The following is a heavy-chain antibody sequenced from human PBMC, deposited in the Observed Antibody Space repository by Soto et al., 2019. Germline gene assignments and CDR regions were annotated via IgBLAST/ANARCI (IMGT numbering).Heavy chain of an antibody. Sequence: SVKVSCKASGGTFSSYAISWVRQAPGQGLEWMGGIIPIFGTANYAQKFQGRVTITADESTSTAYMELSSLRSEDTAVYYCARGPELRDYFDYWGQGTLVTVSS. CDR3: ARGPELRDYFDY. D-gene: IGHD1-7*01. J-gene: IGHJ4*02. CDR1: GGTFSSYA. CDR2: IIPIFGTA. V-gene: IGHV1-69*13.